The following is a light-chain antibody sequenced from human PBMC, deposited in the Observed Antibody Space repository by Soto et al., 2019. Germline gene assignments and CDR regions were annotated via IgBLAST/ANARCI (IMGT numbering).Light chain of an antibody. CDR2: EVN. Sequence: QSALTQPASVSGSPGQSITISCTGTSNDVGAYNYVSWYQQHPGKVPKLMIYEVNNRPSGVSNRFSGSKSGNTASLTISGLQAEDEADYYCSSYTTSTTYVFGTGTKVTVL. CDR1: SNDVGAYNY. J-gene: IGLJ1*01. CDR3: SSYTTSTTYV. V-gene: IGLV2-14*01.